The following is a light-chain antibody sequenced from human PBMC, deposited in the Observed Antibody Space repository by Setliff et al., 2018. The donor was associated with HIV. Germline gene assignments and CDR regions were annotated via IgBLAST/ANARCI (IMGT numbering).Light chain of an antibody. V-gene: IGLV3-21*04. J-gene: IGLJ1*01. CDR2: YDS. Sequence: SYELTQPPSVSVAPGMTATITCGRNDIGSKSVHWYQQKPGQAPILVIYYDSDRPSGIPERFSGSKSGGTATLTISMVEAGDEADYYCQMWDSGGDHGIFGTGTKVTVL. CDR3: QMWDSGGDHGI. CDR1: DIGSKS.